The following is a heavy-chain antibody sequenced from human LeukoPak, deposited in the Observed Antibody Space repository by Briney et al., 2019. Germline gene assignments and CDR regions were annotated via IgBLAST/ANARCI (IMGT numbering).Heavy chain of an antibody. Sequence: GGSLRLSCAASGFTFSSYAMHWVRQAPGKGLEWVAVILYDGSNKYYADSVKGRFTISRDNSKNTLYLQMNSLRAEDTAVYYCARDWDDYGDYPSHWGQGTLVTVSS. CDR3: ARDWDDYGDYPSH. CDR1: GFTFSSYA. D-gene: IGHD4-17*01. J-gene: IGHJ4*02. CDR2: ILYDGSNK. V-gene: IGHV3-30-3*01.